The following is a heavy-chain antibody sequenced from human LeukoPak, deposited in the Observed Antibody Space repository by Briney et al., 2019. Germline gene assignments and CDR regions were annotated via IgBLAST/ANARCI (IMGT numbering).Heavy chain of an antibody. V-gene: IGHV3-30-3*01. CDR3: ARDIVPKYCSGGSCYSGADY. CDR2: ISYDVSNK. CDR1: GFTFSSYA. J-gene: IGHJ4*02. Sequence: AGRSLRLSCAASGFTFSSYAMEWVRQAPGKGLEWVAFISYDVSNKYYADSVKGRFTISRDNSKNTLYLKMNSLSAEDTAVYYCARDIVPKYCSGGSCYSGADYWGQGTLVTVSS. D-gene: IGHD2-15*01.